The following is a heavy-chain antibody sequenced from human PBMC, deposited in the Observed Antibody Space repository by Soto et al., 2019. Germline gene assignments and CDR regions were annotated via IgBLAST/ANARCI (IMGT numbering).Heavy chain of an antibody. Sequence: PGGSLILSCAASGFTFSSYAMSWVRQAPGKGLEWVSAISGSGGSTYYADSVKGRFTISRDNSKNTLYLQMNSLRAEDTAVYYCAKDLVTMIVVDIDYWGQGTLVTVSS. D-gene: IGHD3-22*01. CDR1: GFTFSSYA. V-gene: IGHV3-23*01. CDR3: AKDLVTMIVVDIDY. J-gene: IGHJ4*02. CDR2: ISGSGGST.